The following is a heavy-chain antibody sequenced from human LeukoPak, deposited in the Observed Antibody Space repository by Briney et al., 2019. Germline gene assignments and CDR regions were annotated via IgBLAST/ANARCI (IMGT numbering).Heavy chain of an antibody. CDR3: ATDLTTVTTVDY. Sequence: GASVKVSCKVSGYTLTELSMHWVRQAPGKGLEWMGGFDPEDGETIYAQKFQGRVTMTEDTSTDTAYMELGSLRSEDTAVYYCATDLTTVTTVDYWDQGTLVTVSS. CDR1: GYTLTELS. CDR2: FDPEDGET. D-gene: IGHD4-17*01. J-gene: IGHJ4*02. V-gene: IGHV1-24*01.